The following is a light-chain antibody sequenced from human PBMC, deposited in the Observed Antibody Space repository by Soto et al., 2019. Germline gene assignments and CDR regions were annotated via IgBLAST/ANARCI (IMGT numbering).Light chain of an antibody. CDR1: QSFRGL. CDR2: DAY. V-gene: IGKV3-11*01. CDR3: QQRHMWPIT. Sequence: EVVLTQSPVTLSLSPGERATLSCRASQSFRGLLAWYQQNPGQAPRLLIYDAYNRATGIPPRFSGSGSGTDFHLTISSLEPDDYAVYYCQQRHMWPITFGQGTRLEIK. J-gene: IGKJ5*01.